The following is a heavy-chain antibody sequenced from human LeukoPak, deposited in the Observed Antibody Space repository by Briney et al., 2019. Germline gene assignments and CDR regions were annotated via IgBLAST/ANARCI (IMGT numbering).Heavy chain of an antibody. CDR2: IIPIFGTA. D-gene: IGHD1-26*01. J-gene: IGHJ4*02. V-gene: IGHV1-69*13. CDR1: GYTFTSNY. Sequence: GASVKVSCKASGYTFTSNYIHWVRQAPGQGLEWMGGIIPIFGTANYAQKFQGRVTITADESTSTAYMELSSLRSEDTAVYYCARDTIAGAIWSPFDYWGQGTLVTVSS. CDR3: ARDTIAGAIWSPFDY.